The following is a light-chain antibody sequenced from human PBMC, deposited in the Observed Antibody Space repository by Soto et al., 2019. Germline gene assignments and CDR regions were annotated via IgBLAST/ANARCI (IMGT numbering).Light chain of an antibody. CDR3: QQFATSPLT. CDR2: GAS. Sequence: EIVMTQSPATLSVSPGERATLSCRASQSVSSSYLAWYQQKPGQAPRLLIYGASSGATGIPDRFSGSGSGTDFTLTISRLEPEDFAVYYCQQFATSPLTFGGGTKVDIK. V-gene: IGKV3-20*01. J-gene: IGKJ4*01. CDR1: QSVSSSY.